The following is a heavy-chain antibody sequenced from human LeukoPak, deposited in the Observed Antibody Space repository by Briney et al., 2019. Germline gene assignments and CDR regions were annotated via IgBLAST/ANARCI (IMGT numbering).Heavy chain of an antibody. CDR1: GGSISSYY. CDR3: ARSGILTGPGSDYYYGMDV. D-gene: IGHD3-9*01. V-gene: IGHV4-59*01. J-gene: IGHJ6*02. Sequence: SETLSLTCTVSGGSISSYYWSWIRQPPGKGLEWIGYIYYSGSTNYNPSLKSRVTISVDTSKNQFSLKLSSVTAADTAVYYCARSGILTGPGSDYYYGMDVWGQGTTVTVSS. CDR2: IYYSGST.